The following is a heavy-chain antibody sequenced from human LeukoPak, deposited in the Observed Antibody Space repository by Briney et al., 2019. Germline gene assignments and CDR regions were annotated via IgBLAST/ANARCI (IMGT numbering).Heavy chain of an antibody. V-gene: IGHV1-3*01. Sequence: ASVKVSCKASGYTFTSYAMHWVRQAPGQRLEWMGWINAGNGNTKYPQKLQGRVTMTTDTSTSTAYMELRSLRSDDTAVYYCARGPIIDIVIVPAADDYYYMDVWGKGTTVTVSS. CDR3: ARGPIIDIVIVPAADDYYYMDV. D-gene: IGHD2-2*01. CDR1: GYTFTSYA. CDR2: INAGNGNT. J-gene: IGHJ6*03.